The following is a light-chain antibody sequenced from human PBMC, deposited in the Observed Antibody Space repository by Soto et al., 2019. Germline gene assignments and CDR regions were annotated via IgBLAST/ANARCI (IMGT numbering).Light chain of an antibody. CDR3: QQYGSSPPWT. V-gene: IGKV3-20*01. CDR1: QSVSSSY. CDR2: GAS. Sequence: EIVLTQSPGTLSLSPGERATLSCRASQSVSSSYLAWYQQKPGQAPRLLIYGASSRATGIPDRFSGGVSGTGFTLTISRLEPEDFAVYYCQQYGSSPPWTFGQGTKVDIK. J-gene: IGKJ1*01.